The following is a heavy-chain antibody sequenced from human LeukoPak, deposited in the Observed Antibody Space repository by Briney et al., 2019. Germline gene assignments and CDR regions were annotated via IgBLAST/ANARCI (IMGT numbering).Heavy chain of an antibody. CDR2: ISYDGSNK. Sequence: GGSLRLSCAASGFTFSSYGMHWVRQAPGKGLEWVADISYDGSNKYYADSVKGRFTISRDNSKNTLYPQMNSLRAEDTAVYYCAPGGDYTFFDYWGQGTLVTVSS. CDR3: APGGDYTFFDY. V-gene: IGHV3-30*03. D-gene: IGHD4-17*01. J-gene: IGHJ4*02. CDR1: GFTFSSYG.